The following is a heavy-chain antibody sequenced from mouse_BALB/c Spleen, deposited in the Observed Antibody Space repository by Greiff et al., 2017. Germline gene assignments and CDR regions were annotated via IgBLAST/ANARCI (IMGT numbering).Heavy chain of an antibody. CDR2: IYPGDGST. CDR1: GYTFTSYY. V-gene: IGHV1S56*01. D-gene: IGHD2-14*01. CDR3: ARGGYYRYDVNY. J-gene: IGHJ2*01. Sequence: QVQLQQSGPELVKPGASVKMSCKASGYTFTSYYIHWVKQRPGQGLEWIGWIYPGDGSTKYNEKFKGKTTLTADKSSSTAYMLLSSLTSEDSAIYFCARGGYYRYDVNYWGQGTTVTVSS.